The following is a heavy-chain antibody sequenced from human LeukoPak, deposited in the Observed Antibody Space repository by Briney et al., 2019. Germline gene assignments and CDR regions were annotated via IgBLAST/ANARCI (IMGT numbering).Heavy chain of an antibody. D-gene: IGHD2-8*01. CDR2: INAGNGNT. CDR1: GYTFTSYA. Sequence: GASVEVSCKASGYTFTSYAMHWVRQAPGQRLEWMGWINAGNGNTKYSQKFQGRVTITRDTSADTAYMELSSLRSEDTAVYYCARLKYCTNGVCYAGFDYWGQGTLVTVSS. J-gene: IGHJ4*02. CDR3: ARLKYCTNGVCYAGFDY. V-gene: IGHV1-3*01.